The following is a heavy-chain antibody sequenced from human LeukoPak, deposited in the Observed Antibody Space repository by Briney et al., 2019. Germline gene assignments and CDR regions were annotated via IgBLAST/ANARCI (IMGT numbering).Heavy chain of an antibody. D-gene: IGHD1-26*01. Sequence: GGSLRLSCVASGFSFSSYGMGWVRQAPGKGLEAPGKGLEWVSTISASGHATYYPDSVRGRFTISRDNSKSTLHLQMDSLRAEDSALYYCAKWPEGATPKFHHWGQGTLVTVSS. CDR1: GFSFSSYG. CDR3: AKWPEGATPKFHH. V-gene: IGHV3-23*01. J-gene: IGHJ4*02. CDR2: ISASGHAT.